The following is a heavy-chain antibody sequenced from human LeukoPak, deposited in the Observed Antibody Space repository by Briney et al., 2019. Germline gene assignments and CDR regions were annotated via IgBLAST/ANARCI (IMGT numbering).Heavy chain of an antibody. CDR3: ASSWDSSSWYGYYYYGMDA. V-gene: IGHV1-8*01. D-gene: IGHD6-13*01. J-gene: IGHJ6*02. Sequence: ASVTVSCKASGYTFTSYDINWVRQATGQGLEWMGWMNPNSGNTGYAQKFQGRVTMTRNTSISTAYMELSSLRSEDTAVYYCASSWDSSSWYGYYYYGMDAWGQGTTVTVSS. CDR1: GYTFTSYD. CDR2: MNPNSGNT.